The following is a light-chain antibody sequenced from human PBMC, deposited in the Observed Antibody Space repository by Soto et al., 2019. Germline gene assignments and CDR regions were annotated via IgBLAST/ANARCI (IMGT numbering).Light chain of an antibody. Sequence: QSALTQPASVSGSPGQSITISCTGTSSDVGSYNLVSWYHQHPGTAPKLMIYEGSKRPSGVSNRFSGSKSGNTASLTISGFQAEDEADYYCCSYAGGDTFVFGTGTKVTVL. CDR3: CSYAGGDTFV. CDR2: EGS. V-gene: IGLV2-23*01. J-gene: IGLJ1*01. CDR1: SSDVGSYNL.